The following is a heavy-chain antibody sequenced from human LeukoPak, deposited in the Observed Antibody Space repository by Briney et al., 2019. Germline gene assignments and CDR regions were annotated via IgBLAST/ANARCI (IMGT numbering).Heavy chain of an antibody. Sequence: GGSLRLSCAASGFTFDDYAMHWVRQAPGKGLEWVSGISWNSGSIGYADSVKGRFTISRDNAKNSLYLQMNSLRAEDTALYYCAKDISSGSYGYYYGMDVWGQGTTVTVSS. D-gene: IGHD1-26*01. CDR2: ISWNSGSI. CDR1: GFTFDDYA. CDR3: AKDISSGSYGYYYGMDV. V-gene: IGHV3-9*01. J-gene: IGHJ6*02.